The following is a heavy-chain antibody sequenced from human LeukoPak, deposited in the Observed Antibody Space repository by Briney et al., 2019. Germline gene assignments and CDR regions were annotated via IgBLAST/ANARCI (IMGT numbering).Heavy chain of an antibody. CDR2: INPKIGGT. CDR1: GYTFAGYY. Sequence: GAPVKVSCKASGYTFAGYYMHWVRQAPGQGLEWMGWINPKIGGTNYAQKFQGRVTMTRDTSISTAYMELSRLRSDDTAVYYCAREIGSGSFLDNWGQGTLVTVSS. V-gene: IGHV1-2*02. D-gene: IGHD3-10*01. CDR3: AREIGSGSFLDN. J-gene: IGHJ4*02.